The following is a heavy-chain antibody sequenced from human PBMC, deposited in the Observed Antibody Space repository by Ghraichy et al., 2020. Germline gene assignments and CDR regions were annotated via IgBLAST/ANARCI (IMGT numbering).Heavy chain of an antibody. J-gene: IGHJ3*02. D-gene: IGHD1-1*01. CDR2: IKAGNGNT. V-gene: IGHV1-3*01. Sequence: ASVKVSCKTSGFNLNTYGIHWVRQAPGQGLEWMGWIKAGNGNTNYLEKFQGRVTITRATSAPTVYMELSSLRSEDTAVYYCARDDWNDPGNALDIWGQGTTVTISS. CDR1: GFNLNTYG. CDR3: ARDDWNDPGNALDI.